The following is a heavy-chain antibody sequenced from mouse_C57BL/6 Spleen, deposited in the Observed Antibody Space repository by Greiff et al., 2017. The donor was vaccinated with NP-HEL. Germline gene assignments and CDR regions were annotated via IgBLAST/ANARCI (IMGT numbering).Heavy chain of an antibody. CDR2: INPNYGTT. V-gene: IGHV1-39*01. CDR3: ARKGGSTPFVY. D-gene: IGHD1-1*01. Sequence: VQLKQSGPELVKPGASVKISCKASGYSFTDYNMNWVKQSHGKSLEWIGVINPNYGTTSYNQKFKGKATLTVDQSSTTAYMQLNSLTSEDSAFYYCARKGGSTPFVYWGQGTTLTVSS. J-gene: IGHJ2*01. CDR1: GYSFTDYN.